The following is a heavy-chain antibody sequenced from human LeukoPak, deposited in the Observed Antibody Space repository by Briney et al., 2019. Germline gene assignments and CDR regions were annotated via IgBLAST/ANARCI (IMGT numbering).Heavy chain of an antibody. CDR3: ARDLVTVTKGFDI. CDR2: ISYIGST. D-gene: IGHD4-17*01. J-gene: IGHJ3*02. CDR1: GDSCSSHY. V-gene: IGHV4-59*11. Sequence: PETLALTCAVSGDSCSSHYWTWIRQPPGKGLEWIGYISYIGSTNYNPSLKSRVTISIDTSKNQFSLKLSSVTAADTAVYYCARDLVTVTKGFDIWGQGTMVSVSS.